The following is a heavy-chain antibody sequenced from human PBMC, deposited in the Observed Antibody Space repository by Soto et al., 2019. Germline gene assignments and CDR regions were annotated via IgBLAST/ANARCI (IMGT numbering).Heavy chain of an antibody. V-gene: IGHV3-23*01. D-gene: IGHD3-10*01. CDR1: GFTFSTST. J-gene: IGHJ3*01. CDR2: ISGSGFAT. CDR3: RKGGSQWFGKVSLRGGLARAFVL. Sequence: GGSLRLSCAASGFTFSTSTMSWVRQAPGKGLEWVSGISGSGFATYYADSVKGRITISRDNSKNTLYLEVSSLRAEDTAVYYCRKGGSQWFGKVSLRGGLARAFVLWGHGRRVTV.